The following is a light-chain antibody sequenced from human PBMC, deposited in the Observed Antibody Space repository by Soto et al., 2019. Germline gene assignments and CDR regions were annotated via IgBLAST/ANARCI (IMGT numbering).Light chain of an antibody. Sequence: QSVLTQPASVSGSPGQSITISCTGTSSYVGSYNLVSWYQHHPGKAPKLIIYEVSKRPSGVSTRFSGSKSGNTASLTISGLQAEDEADYHCCSYEGPDSDVFGTGTKVTVL. CDR2: EVS. CDR1: SSYVGSYNL. J-gene: IGLJ1*01. V-gene: IGLV2-23*02. CDR3: CSYEGPDSDV.